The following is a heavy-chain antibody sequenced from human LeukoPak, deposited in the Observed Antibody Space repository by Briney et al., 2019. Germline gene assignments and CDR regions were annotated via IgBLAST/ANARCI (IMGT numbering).Heavy chain of an antibody. CDR2: ISGSGGST. CDR3: AKDSSSWYASYYFDY. CDR1: GFTFSSYG. V-gene: IGHV3-23*01. Sequence: PGGSLRLSCAASGFTFSSYGMHWVRQAPGKGLEWVSAISGSGGSTYYADSVKGRFTISRDNSKNTLYLQMNSLRAEDTAVYYCAKDSSSWYASYYFDYWGQGTLVTVSS. J-gene: IGHJ4*02. D-gene: IGHD6-13*01.